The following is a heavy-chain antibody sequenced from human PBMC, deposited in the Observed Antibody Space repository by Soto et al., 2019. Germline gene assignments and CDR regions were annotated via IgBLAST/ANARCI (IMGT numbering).Heavy chain of an antibody. J-gene: IGHJ4*02. CDR2: IIPIFGTA. Sequence: QVQLVQSGAEVKKPGSSVKVSCKASGGTFSNYAICWVRQAPGLGLEWMGGIIPIFGTADYAQKFQGRVTITADDSTSTAYMELSSLRSEDTAVYYCARDGGVYDYSPFDYWGQGTLVTVSS. CDR1: GGTFSNYA. CDR3: ARDGGVYDYSPFDY. V-gene: IGHV1-69*12. D-gene: IGHD4-4*01.